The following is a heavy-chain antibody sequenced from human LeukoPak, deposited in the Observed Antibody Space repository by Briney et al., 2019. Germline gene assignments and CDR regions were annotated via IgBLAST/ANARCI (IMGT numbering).Heavy chain of an antibody. D-gene: IGHD1-26*01. CDR3: ASSLYYDIKLNSGSYSASSYFDY. CDR1: GGTFSSYA. J-gene: IGHJ4*02. V-gene: IGHV1-69*13. CDR2: IIPIFGTA. Sequence: SVKVSCKASGGTFSSYAISWVRQAPGQGLEWMGGIIPIFGTANYAQKFQGRVTITADESTSTAYMELSSLRSEDTAVYYCASSLYYDIKLNSGSYSASSYFDYWGQGTLVTVSS.